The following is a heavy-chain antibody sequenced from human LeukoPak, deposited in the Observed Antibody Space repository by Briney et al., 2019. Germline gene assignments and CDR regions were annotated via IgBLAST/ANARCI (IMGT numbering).Heavy chain of an antibody. Sequence: PGGSLRLSCAASGFTFSSYSMNWVRQAPGKWLEWVSSFSSSGSYIYYADSVKGRFTISRNNAKNSLYLQMNSLRAEDTAVYYCARDNGDVVAPLLDVWGKGTTVTISS. V-gene: IGHV3-21*01. CDR1: GFTFSSYS. CDR3: ARDNGDVVAPLLDV. CDR2: FSSSGSYI. D-gene: IGHD2-21*01. J-gene: IGHJ6*04.